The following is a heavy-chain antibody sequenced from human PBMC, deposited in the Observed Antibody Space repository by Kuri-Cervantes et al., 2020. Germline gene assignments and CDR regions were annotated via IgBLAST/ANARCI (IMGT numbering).Heavy chain of an antibody. D-gene: IGHD3-16*01. CDR2: ISWNSGSI. V-gene: IGHV3-9*01. CDR1: GFTFDDYA. CDR3: ARAGSYGSFDY. Sequence: SLKISCAASGFTFDDYAMHWVRQAPGKGLEWVSGISWNSGSIGYADSVKGRFTISRDNAKNSLYLQMNSLRAEDTAVYYCARAGSYGSFDYWGQGTLVTVSS. J-gene: IGHJ4*02.